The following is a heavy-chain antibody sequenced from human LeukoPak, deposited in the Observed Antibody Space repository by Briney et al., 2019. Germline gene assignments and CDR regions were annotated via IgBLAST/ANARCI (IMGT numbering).Heavy chain of an antibody. V-gene: IGHV3-30*02. D-gene: IGHD6-13*01. Sequence: GGSLRLSCAASGFTFSSFWMTWVRQAPGKGLEWVAFIRYDGSNKYYADSVKGRFTISRDNSKNTLYLQMNSLRAEDTAVYYCAKSKQHPIDAFDIWGQGTMVTVSS. CDR2: IRYDGSNK. CDR1: GFTFSSFW. J-gene: IGHJ3*02. CDR3: AKSKQHPIDAFDI.